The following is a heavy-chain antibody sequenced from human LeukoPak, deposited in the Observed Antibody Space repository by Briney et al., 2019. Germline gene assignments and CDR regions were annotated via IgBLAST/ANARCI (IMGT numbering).Heavy chain of an antibody. J-gene: IGHJ3*02. D-gene: IGHD5-24*01. V-gene: IGHV4-59*08. CDR3: ARRMATVTDAFDI. CDR1: GDSLTSHF. Sequence: SETLSLTCNVSGDSLTSHFWSWIRQTPGKGLEWIGYVFHSGTTNYSPSLKSRVTISLDTSKKQFNLRLASVTVADTAVYYCARRMATVTDAFDIWGRGTMVSVSS. CDR2: VFHSGTT.